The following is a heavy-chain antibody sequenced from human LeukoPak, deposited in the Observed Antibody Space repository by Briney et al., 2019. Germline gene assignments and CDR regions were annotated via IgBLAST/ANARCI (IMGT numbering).Heavy chain of an antibody. CDR3: AREKYSGTYTGSYYYYYYMDV. CDR1: GFTFSSYS. D-gene: IGHD1-26*01. V-gene: IGHV3-33*08. Sequence: GGSLRLSCAASGFTFSSYSMDWVRQVPGKGLEWVAAIWYDGSDKYYADSVKGRFTISSDNSKNTLYLQMNSLRAEDTAVYYCAREKYSGTYTGSYYYYYYMDVWGQGTTVTVSS. J-gene: IGHJ6*03. CDR2: IWYDGSDK.